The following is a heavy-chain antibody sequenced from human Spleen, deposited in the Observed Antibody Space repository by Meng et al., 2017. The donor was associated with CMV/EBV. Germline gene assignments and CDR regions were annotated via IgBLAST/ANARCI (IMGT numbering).Heavy chain of an antibody. CDR3: ARDHCSSTSCYYYYGMDV. D-gene: IGHD2-2*01. J-gene: IGHJ6*02. V-gene: IGHV1-18*01. CDR2: ISAYNGST. CDR1: GYTFTSYG. Sequence: ASVKVSCKASGYTFTSYGISWVRQAPGQGLEWMGWISAYNGSTNYAQKLQGRVTMTTDTSTSTAYMELRSLRSDDTAVYYCARDHCSSTSCYYYYGMDVWGQGTTVTVSS.